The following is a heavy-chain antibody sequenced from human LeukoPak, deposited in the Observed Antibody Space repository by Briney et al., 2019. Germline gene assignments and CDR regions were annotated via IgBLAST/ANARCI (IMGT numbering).Heavy chain of an antibody. V-gene: IGHV1-69*05. CDR1: GGTFSSYA. Sequence: ASVKVSCKASGGTFSSYAISWVRQAPGHGLEWMGGIIPIFCTANYAQKFQGRVTITRDESTSTAYMELSSLRAEDTAVYYCARDRDYYDSSGIPEYYFDYWGQGTLDTVSS. D-gene: IGHD3-22*01. J-gene: IGHJ4*02. CDR3: ARDRDYYDSSGIPEYYFDY. CDR2: IIPIFCTA.